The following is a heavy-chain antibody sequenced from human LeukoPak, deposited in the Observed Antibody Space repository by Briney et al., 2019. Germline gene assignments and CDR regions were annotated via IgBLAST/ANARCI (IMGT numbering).Heavy chain of an antibody. J-gene: IGHJ4*02. V-gene: IGHV4-39*01. CDR2: IYYSGST. CDR1: GGSISSSSYY. CDR3: AAELYSGTYGRCCSFAF. D-gene: IGHD1-26*01. Sequence: PSETLSLTCTVSGGSISSSSYYWGWIRQPPGKGLEWIGSIYYSGSTYYNPSLKSRVTISVDTSKNQFSLKLRSVTAADTAVYYCAAELYSGTYGRCCSFAFWGQGTPVTVSS.